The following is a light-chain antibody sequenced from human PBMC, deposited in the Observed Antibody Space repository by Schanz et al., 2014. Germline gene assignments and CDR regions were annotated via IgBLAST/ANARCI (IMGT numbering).Light chain of an antibody. V-gene: IGKV1-16*01. J-gene: IGKJ1*01. Sequence: DIQMTQSPSSVSASVGNRVTITCRAGQGINYYLAWFQQKPGKAPKSLIYGASTLQSGVPSRFSGSGSGTDFTLTINSLQPEDVATYYCQQYHTSRTFGQGTKVEIK. CDR3: QQYHTSRT. CDR1: QGINYY. CDR2: GAS.